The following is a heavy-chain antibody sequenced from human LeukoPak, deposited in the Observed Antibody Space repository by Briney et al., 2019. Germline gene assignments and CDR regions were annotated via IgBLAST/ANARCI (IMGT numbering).Heavy chain of an antibody. J-gene: IGHJ4*02. CDR2: IYSDGNT. Sequence: GGSLRLSCAASGFTVSSNYMSWVRQAPGKGLGWVSVIYSDGNTYYADSVKGRFTISRDNSKNALYLQMNSLRAEDTAVYYCAKGPRYDSSGYPCDYWGQGTLVTVSS. D-gene: IGHD3-22*01. CDR3: AKGPRYDSSGYPCDY. CDR1: GFTVSSNY. V-gene: IGHV3-53*01.